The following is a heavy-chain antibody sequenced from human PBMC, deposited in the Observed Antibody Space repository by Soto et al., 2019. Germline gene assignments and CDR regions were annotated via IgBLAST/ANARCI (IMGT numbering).Heavy chain of an antibody. V-gene: IGHV3-7*01. J-gene: IGHJ4*02. CDR1: GFTFSSFW. CDR3: AREAYRGYSYPLY. Sequence: GGSLRLSCATSGFTFSSFWVTWVRQAPGKGLEWVANIKQDGNEKYYVDSVRGRFTIFRDNAKNSLYLQMNNLRAEDTAVYYCAREAYRGYSYPLYWGQGTLVAVSS. CDR2: IKQDGNEK. D-gene: IGHD5-18*01.